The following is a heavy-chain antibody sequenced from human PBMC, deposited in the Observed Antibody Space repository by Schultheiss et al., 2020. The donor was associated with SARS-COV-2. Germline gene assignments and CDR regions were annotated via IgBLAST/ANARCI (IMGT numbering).Heavy chain of an antibody. Sequence: GGSLRLSCAASGFTFNTYSMNWVRQAPGKGLEWVSSISSSSSYIYYADSVKGRFTISRDNAKNSLYLQMNSLRAEDTAVYYCARDTYYYDSSGYYPDAFDIWGQGTMVTVSS. V-gene: IGHV3-21*01. D-gene: IGHD3-22*01. CDR2: ISSSSSYI. CDR3: ARDTYYYDSSGYYPDAFDI. CDR1: GFTFNTYS. J-gene: IGHJ3*02.